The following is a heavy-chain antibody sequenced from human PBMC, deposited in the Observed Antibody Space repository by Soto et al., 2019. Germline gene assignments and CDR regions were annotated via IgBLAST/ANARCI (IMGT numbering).Heavy chain of an antibody. V-gene: IGHV1-3*01. CDR1: GYTFTSYA. Sequence: GASVKVSCKASGYTFTSYAMHWVRQAPGQRLEWMGWINAGNGNTKYSQKFQGRVTITRDTSASTAYMELSSLRSEDTAVYYCAVTYYYDSSGPSGAFDIWGQGTMVTVSS. J-gene: IGHJ3*02. CDR2: INAGNGNT. D-gene: IGHD3-22*01. CDR3: AVTYYYDSSGPSGAFDI.